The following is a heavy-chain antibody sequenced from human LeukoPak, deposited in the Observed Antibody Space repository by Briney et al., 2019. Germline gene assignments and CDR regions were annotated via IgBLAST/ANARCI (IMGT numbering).Heavy chain of an antibody. Sequence: GGSLRLSCAASGFTFSSYGIHWVRQAPGTGLELVANIKEDGSEKYYVDSVKGRFTISRDNAKNSLYLQMNSLRPEDTAVYYCVYGGSYYVAWGQGTLVTVSS. CDR2: IKEDGSEK. V-gene: IGHV3-7*01. D-gene: IGHD1-26*01. CDR1: GFTFSSYG. J-gene: IGHJ5*02. CDR3: VYGGSYYVA.